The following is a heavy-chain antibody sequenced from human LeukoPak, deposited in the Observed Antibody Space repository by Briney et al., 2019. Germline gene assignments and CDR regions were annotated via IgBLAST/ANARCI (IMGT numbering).Heavy chain of an antibody. V-gene: IGHV3-20*04. Sequence: TGGSLRLSCAASGFTFDDYGMSWVRQAPGKGLEWVSGINWNGGSTGYEDSVKGRFTISRDNAKNSLYLQMNSLRAEDTALYYCARADGYSSSWAIFDYWGQGTLVTVSS. D-gene: IGHD6-13*01. CDR1: GFTFDDYG. J-gene: IGHJ4*02. CDR3: ARADGYSSSWAIFDY. CDR2: INWNGGST.